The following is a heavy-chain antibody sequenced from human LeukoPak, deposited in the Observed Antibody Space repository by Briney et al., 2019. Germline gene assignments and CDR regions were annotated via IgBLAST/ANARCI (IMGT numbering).Heavy chain of an antibody. D-gene: IGHD2-2*01. V-gene: IGHV4-4*07. J-gene: IGHJ3*02. CDR3: AREGYCSSTSCYSNAFDI. CDR1: GGSISSYY. CDR2: IYSSGST. Sequence: PSETLSLTCTVSGGSISSYYWNWIRQPAGKGLEWLGRIYSSGSTDYNPPLKSRVTMSVDTSKNLFSLKLSSVTAADTAVYYCAREGYCSSTSCYSNAFDIWGQGTMVTVSS.